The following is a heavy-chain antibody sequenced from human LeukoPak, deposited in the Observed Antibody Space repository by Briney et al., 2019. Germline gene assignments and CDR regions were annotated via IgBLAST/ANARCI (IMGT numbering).Heavy chain of an antibody. D-gene: IGHD6-19*01. CDR2: ISGSGGST. CDR3: PKDHLGQWLGGDAFDI. Sequence: GGSLRLSCAASGLNFDSYAMTWVRQAPGKGLEWVSIISGSGGSTYYADSVKGRFTVSRDNSKNTLYLLMNSLSAEDTAISYCPKDHLGQWLGGDAFDIWGQGTMVTVSS. J-gene: IGHJ3*02. V-gene: IGHV3-23*01. CDR1: GLNFDSYA.